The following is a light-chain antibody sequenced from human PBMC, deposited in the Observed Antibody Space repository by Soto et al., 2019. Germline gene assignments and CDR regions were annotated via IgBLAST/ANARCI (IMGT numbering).Light chain of an antibody. CDR1: SPNIGAGYD. J-gene: IGLJ1*01. CDR2: GNT. Sequence: SALTQPPPVSGAPGQRVTISCPGSSPNIGAGYDVHWYQQLPGTAPKLLIYGNTNRPSGVPDRFSGSKSGTSASLAITGLQAEDEADYYCQSYDSSLSGYVFGAGTKVT. CDR3: QSYDSSLSGYV. V-gene: IGLV1-40*01.